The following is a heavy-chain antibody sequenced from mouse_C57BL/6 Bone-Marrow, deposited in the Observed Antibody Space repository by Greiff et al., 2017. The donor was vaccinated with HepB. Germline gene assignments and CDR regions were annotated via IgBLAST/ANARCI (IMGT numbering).Heavy chain of an antibody. J-gene: IGHJ2*01. CDR1: GFTFSSYT. D-gene: IGHD2-4*01. CDR3: ARLGYDYDNYFDY. V-gene: IGHV5-9*01. Sequence: DVHLVESGGGLVKPGGSLKLSCAASGFTFSSYTMSWVRQTPEKRLEWVATISGGGGNTYYPDSVKGRFTISRDNAKNTLYLQMSSLRSEDTALYYCARLGYDYDNYFDYWGPGTTLTVSS. CDR2: ISGGGGNT.